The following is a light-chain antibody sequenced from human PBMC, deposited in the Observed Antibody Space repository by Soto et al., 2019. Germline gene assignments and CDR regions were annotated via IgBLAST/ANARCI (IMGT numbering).Light chain of an antibody. CDR2: GAS. V-gene: IGKV3-20*01. Sequence: EIVLTQSPGTLSLSPGDRATLSCRASQSVISDYLAWYQQKPGQAPRLLIYGASSRATGIPDRFSGSGSGTEFTLTINSLQSEDFAVYYRQQYNNWPKTFGQGTKVDI. J-gene: IGKJ1*01. CDR3: QQYNNWPKT. CDR1: QSVISDY.